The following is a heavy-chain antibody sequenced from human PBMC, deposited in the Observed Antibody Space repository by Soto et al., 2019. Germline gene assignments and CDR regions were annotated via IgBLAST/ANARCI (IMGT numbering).Heavy chain of an antibody. D-gene: IGHD1-26*01. Sequence: EVQLLESGGGLVQLGGSLRLSCAASGFVFSGYAMTWVRQTPGKGLEWVSSISNGAGSSTYYADSVQGRFTISRDNSKNTVFLQMNSLRAEDTAVYYCAKKRGATGNWFFDLWGRGTLVTVSS. CDR1: GFVFSGYA. CDR3: AKKRGATGNWFFDL. CDR2: ISNGAGSST. V-gene: IGHV3-23*01. J-gene: IGHJ2*01.